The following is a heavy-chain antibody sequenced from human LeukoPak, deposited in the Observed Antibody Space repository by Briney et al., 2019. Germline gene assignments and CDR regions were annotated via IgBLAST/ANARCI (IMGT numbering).Heavy chain of an antibody. D-gene: IGHD5-12*01. CDR2: IYPGDSDT. J-gene: IGHJ5*02. CDR3: AIRGRVATIFSDGFWFDP. CDR1: GYSFTSYW. V-gene: IGHV5-51*01. Sequence: GESLKIPCKGSGYSFTSYWIGWVPQMPGKGLEWMGIIYPGDSDTRYSPSFQGQVTLSPDKSISTAYLQWSSLKASDTAMYFCAIRGRVATIFSDGFWFDPWGQGTLVTVSS.